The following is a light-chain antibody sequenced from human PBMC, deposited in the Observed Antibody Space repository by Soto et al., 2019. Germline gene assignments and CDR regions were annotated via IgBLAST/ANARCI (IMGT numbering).Light chain of an antibody. CDR1: QSVISSY. CDR3: QQYGSSPWT. V-gene: IGKV3-20*01. J-gene: IGKJ1*01. CDR2: GAS. Sequence: EIVLTQSPGTLSLSPGQRSTLSCMSSQSVISSYLAWYQQKPGQAPRLLIYGASSRATGIPDRFSGSGSGTDFTLTISRLEPEDFAVYYCQQYGSSPWTFGQGTKVDIK.